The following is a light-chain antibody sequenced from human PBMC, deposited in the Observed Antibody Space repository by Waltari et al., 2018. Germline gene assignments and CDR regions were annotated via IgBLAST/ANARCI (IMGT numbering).Light chain of an antibody. CDR3: QQYNTYPRT. V-gene: IGKV1-5*03. CDR2: KAS. CDR1: QSISTW. Sequence: DIQMTQSPSTLSASVGDRVNIICRASQSISTWLAWYQQKPGKAPKLLIYKASTVERGVPSRFSGGGSGTEFTLTISSLQPDDFATYYCQQYNTYPRTFGQGTKVEIK. J-gene: IGKJ1*01.